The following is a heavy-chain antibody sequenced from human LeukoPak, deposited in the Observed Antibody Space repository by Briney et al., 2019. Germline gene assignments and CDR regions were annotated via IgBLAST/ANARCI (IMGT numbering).Heavy chain of an antibody. D-gene: IGHD3-10*01. J-gene: IGHJ6*03. Sequence: SETLSLTCTVPGGSISSYYWSWIRQPAGTALEWIGRIYTSGTITYNPSLKSRVTISVDTSKNQFSLKLSSVTAADTAVYYCAREDGSGSYYYYYYYMDVWGKGTTVTISS. CDR2: IYTSGTI. V-gene: IGHV4-4*07. CDR3: AREDGSGSYYYYYYYMDV. CDR1: GGSISSYY.